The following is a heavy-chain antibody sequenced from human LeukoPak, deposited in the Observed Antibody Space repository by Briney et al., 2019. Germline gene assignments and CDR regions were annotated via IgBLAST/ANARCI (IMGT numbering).Heavy chain of an antibody. CDR1: GGSISSYY. Sequence: SDTLSLTCTVSGGSISSYYWSWIRQPPAKGVEGIGYIYYSGRTDYNPSLKSRVTILVDTSKKQFSLRLSSVTAADTAVYYCARHGPSERVYYYMDVWGKGTTVTVSS. J-gene: IGHJ6*03. CDR3: ARHGPSERVYYYMDV. D-gene: IGHD3-10*01. CDR2: IYYSGRT. V-gene: IGHV4-59*08.